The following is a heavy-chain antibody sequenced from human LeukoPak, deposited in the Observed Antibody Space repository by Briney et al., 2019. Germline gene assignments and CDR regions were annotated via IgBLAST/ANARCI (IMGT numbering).Heavy chain of an antibody. J-gene: IGHJ4*02. D-gene: IGHD4-11*01. CDR1: GFTFSSYA. Sequence: PGRSLRLSCAASGFTFSSYAMHWVRQAPGKGLEWVAVISYDGSNKYYADSVKGRFTISRDNAKNSLYLQMNSLRAEDTAVYYCARWDYSNYFDYWGQGTLVTVSS. CDR2: ISYDGSNK. CDR3: ARWDYSNYFDY. V-gene: IGHV3-30-3*01.